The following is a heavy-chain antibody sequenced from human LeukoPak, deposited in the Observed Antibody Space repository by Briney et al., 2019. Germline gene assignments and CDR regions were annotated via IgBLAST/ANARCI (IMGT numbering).Heavy chain of an antibody. V-gene: IGHV3-30-3*01. CDR2: ISHSGSEK. CDR3: ARGLPTVDY. Sequence: GGSLRLSCAASGFTFSTFSMYWVRQAPGKGLEWVALISHSGSEKYYADSVEGRFTISRDNSRNTLYLQMNSLRAEDTAVYYCARGLPTVDYWGQGTLVTVSS. CDR1: GFTFSTFS. J-gene: IGHJ4*02.